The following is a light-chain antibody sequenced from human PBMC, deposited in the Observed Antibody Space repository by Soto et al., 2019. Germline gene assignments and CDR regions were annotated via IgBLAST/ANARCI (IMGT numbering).Light chain of an antibody. CDR3: QQYYSSPWT. Sequence: EIVLTQSPGTLSLSPGERATLSCRASQSISSSYLAWYQQKPGQAPRLLIYGASSRATGTPDRFSGSGSGTDFTLTISRLEPEDFAVYYCQQYYSSPWTFGLGTKVDSK. CDR1: QSISSSY. J-gene: IGKJ1*01. V-gene: IGKV3-20*01. CDR2: GAS.